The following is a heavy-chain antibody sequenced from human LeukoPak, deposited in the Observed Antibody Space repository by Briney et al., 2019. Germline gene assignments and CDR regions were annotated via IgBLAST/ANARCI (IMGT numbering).Heavy chain of an antibody. CDR1: GGSISSSSYY. Sequence: KTSETLSLTCSVSGGSISSSSYYWGWIRQPPGKELEWIGAIHYSGSSYYNPSLKSRVTISVDTSKNQFSLRLSSVTAADTAVYYCARSTYYNILTGYYGYFDLWGRGTLVTVSS. CDR3: ARSTYYNILTGYYGYFDL. J-gene: IGHJ2*01. CDR2: IHYSGSS. V-gene: IGHV4-39*01. D-gene: IGHD3-9*01.